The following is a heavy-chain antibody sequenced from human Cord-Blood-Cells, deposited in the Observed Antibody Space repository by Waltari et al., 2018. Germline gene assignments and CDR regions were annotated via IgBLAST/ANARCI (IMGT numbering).Heavy chain of an antibody. D-gene: IGHD6-13*01. Sequence: QVQLVQTGAEGKKPGASVTASGKESGYTFARYATDGVRQGPGERLEWMGWINTDNGNTKYSQKCQGRVTITRDTSASTAYMYLSSLRSEDTAVYYCAGDYSPVAAAGIVQHWGQGTLVTVSS. CDR3: AGDYSPVAAAGIVQH. V-gene: IGHV1-3*04. CDR2: INTDNGNT. CDR1: GYTFARYA. J-gene: IGHJ1*01.